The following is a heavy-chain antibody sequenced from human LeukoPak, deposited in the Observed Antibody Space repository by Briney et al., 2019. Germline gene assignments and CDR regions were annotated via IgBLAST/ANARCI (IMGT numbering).Heavy chain of an antibody. J-gene: IGHJ4*02. D-gene: IGHD2-2*01. CDR1: GFTFSNYG. V-gene: IGHV3-48*03. CDR2: ISTSGSTK. Sequence: GGSLRLSCAASGFTFSNYGMNWVRQAPGKGLEWVSYISTSGSTKYYADSVKGRFTISRDNAKNSLYLQMSSLRAEDTAVYYCARRAGRYCSSTSCFDLDHWGQGTLVTVSS. CDR3: ARRAGRYCSSTSCFDLDH.